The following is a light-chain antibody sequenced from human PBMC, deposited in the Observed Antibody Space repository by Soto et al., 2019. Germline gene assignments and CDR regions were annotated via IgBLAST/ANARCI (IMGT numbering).Light chain of an antibody. CDR3: CSYVGIRNFV. CDR2: EVN. Sequence: QSALTQPDSLSGSPGQSITISCTGSSSDIGGFDLVSWYQQHTGKAPKLLLYEVNKRPSGVSNRFSGSKSGNTASLTISGLQADDEAYYYCCSYVGIRNFVFGGGTKLTVL. J-gene: IGLJ2*01. CDR1: SSDIGGFDL. V-gene: IGLV2-23*02.